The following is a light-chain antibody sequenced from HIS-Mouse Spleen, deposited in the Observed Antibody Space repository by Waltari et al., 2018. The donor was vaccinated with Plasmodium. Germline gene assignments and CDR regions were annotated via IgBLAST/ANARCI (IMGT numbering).Light chain of an antibody. V-gene: IGLV3-27*01. CDR1: VMAKKY. CDR3: YSAADNNLV. J-gene: IGLJ3*02. CDR2: KDS. Sequence: SYELTQPSSVSVSPGQTARITCSGDVMAKKYARWFQQKPGKAPVLVIYKDSERPSGLPERFSGSSSGTTVTLTISGAQVEDEADYYCYSAADNNLVFGGGTKLTVL.